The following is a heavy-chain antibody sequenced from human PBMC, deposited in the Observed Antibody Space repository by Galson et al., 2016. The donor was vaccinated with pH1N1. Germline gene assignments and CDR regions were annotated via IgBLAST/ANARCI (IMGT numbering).Heavy chain of an antibody. CDR2: IIGMIGIT. CDR3: ARGRGYNYGYVDN. CDR1: GGTFSSYA. D-gene: IGHD5-12*01. V-gene: IGHV1-69*10. J-gene: IGHJ4*02. Sequence: SVKVSCKASGGTFSSYAISWVRQAPGQGLEWMGGIIGMIGITNYAQKFQGRVTITAEEITSTAYMELTSLRSDDTAVYYCARGRGYNYGYVDNWGQGTVVTVSS.